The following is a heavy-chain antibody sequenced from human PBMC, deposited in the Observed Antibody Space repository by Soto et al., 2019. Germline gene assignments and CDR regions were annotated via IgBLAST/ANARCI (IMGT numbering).Heavy chain of an antibody. J-gene: IGHJ4*02. CDR1: GGTFSSYA. CDR2: IIPIFGTA. CDR3: ARDNPPLGY. Sequence: VASVKVSCKASGGTFSSYAISWVRQAPGQGLEWMGGIIPIFGTANYAQKLQGRVTMTTDTSTSTAYMELRSLRSDDTAVYYCARDNPPLGYWGQGTLVTVSS. V-gene: IGHV1-69*05.